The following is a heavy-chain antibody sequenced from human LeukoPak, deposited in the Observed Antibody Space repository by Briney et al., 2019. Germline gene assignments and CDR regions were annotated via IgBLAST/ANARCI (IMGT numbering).Heavy chain of an antibody. J-gene: IGHJ5*02. CDR1: GFTFSSYG. CDR3: AWWFDP. Sequence: SGGSLRLSCAASGFTFSSYGMHWVRQAPGKGLEWVAAISYDGSGKYYGDSVKGRFTISRDNSKKMLYLQMNSLRAEDTAVYYCAWWFDPWGQGTLVTVSS. V-gene: IGHV3-30*04. CDR2: ISYDGSGK.